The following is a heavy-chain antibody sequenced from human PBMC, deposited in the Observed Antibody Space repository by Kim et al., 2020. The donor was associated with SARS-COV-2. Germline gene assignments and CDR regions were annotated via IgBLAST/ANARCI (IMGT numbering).Heavy chain of an antibody. CDR1: GFTFDDYA. CDR3: AKDNRDWNLVGGMDV. CDR2: ISWNSGSI. V-gene: IGHV3-9*01. Sequence: GGSLRLSCAASGFTFDDYAMHWVRQAPGKGLEWVSGISWNSGSIGYADSVKGRFTISRDNAKNSLYLQMNSLRAEDTALYYCAKDNRDWNLVGGMDVWGQGTTVTVSS. D-gene: IGHD1-7*01. J-gene: IGHJ6*02.